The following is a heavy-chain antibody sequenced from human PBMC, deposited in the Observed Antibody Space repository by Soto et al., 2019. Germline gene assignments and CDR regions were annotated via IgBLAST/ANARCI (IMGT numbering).Heavy chain of an antibody. J-gene: IGHJ4*02. CDR3: ATGNVDSMLEY. V-gene: IGHV4-4*02. CDR1: DGSISSYDW. CDR2: MYHSGGA. D-gene: IGHD3-3*01. Sequence: SETLSLTCVVSDGSISSYDWWTWVRQPPGKGLEWIGKMYHSGGADYSPSLKSRVTISADSSKNHFSLRLTGVTAADTAVYYCATGNVDSMLEYWGQGNLVTVSS.